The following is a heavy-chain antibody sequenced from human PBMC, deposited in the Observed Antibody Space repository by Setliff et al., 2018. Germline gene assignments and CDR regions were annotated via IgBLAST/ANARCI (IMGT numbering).Heavy chain of an antibody. CDR2: IMQDGGAQ. CDR3: ARIFLYGTSLYFDN. CDR1: GFTFNNYW. J-gene: IGHJ4*02. D-gene: IGHD3-3*01. V-gene: IGHV3-7*03. Sequence: GESLKISCEAFGFTFNNYWMSWVRQAPGKGLEWVANIMQDGGAQYYLDSVKGRFTVSRDNSNNTLYLHMSSLRAEDTAVYFCARIFLYGTSLYFDNWGQGTLVTVSS.